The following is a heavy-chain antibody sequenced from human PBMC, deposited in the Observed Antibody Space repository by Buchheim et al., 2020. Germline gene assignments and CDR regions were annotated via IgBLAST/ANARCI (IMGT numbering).Heavy chain of an antibody. CDR2: ISDSAYT. CDR3: ARDLFGYGDVDC. CDR1: GGSIGSDDSY. J-gene: IGHJ4*02. Sequence: QVQLQESGPGLVKPSQTLSLTCAVSGGSIGSDDSYWTWIRQPPGKGLEWIGYISDSAYTYYNPSLTSRVAISLDTSQNQFSLNLTSVTAADTAVYFCARDLFGYGDVDCWGQGTL. D-gene: IGHD4-17*01. V-gene: IGHV4-30-4*01.